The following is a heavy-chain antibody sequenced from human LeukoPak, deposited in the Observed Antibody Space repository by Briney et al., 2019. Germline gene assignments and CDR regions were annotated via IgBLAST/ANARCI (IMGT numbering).Heavy chain of an antibody. Sequence: SETLSLTCTVSGGSISSYYWSWIRQSPGKGLEWIGYIYYSGSTNYNPSLKSRVTISVDKSKNQFSLKLSSVTAADTAVYYCAREGGYSSSNNWFDPWGQGTLVTVSS. CDR3: AREGGYSSSNNWFDP. D-gene: IGHD6-6*01. J-gene: IGHJ5*02. CDR2: IYYSGST. CDR1: GGSISSYY. V-gene: IGHV4-59*12.